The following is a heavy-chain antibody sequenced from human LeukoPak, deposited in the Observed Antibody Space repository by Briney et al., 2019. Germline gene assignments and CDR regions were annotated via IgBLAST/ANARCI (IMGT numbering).Heavy chain of an antibody. D-gene: IGHD3-3*01. Sequence: PSETLSLTCAVYGGSFSGYYWSWIRQPPGKGLEWIGEINHSGSTNYNPSLKSRVTISVDTSKNQFSLKLSSVTAADTAVYYCARAARRGYYNGWGQGTLVTVSS. J-gene: IGHJ4*02. CDR2: INHSGST. CDR1: GGSFSGYY. V-gene: IGHV4-34*01. CDR3: ARAARRGYYNG.